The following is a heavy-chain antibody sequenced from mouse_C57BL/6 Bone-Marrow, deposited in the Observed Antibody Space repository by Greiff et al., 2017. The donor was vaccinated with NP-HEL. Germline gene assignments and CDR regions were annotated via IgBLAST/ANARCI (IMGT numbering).Heavy chain of an antibody. Sequence: EVKLVESGGGLVQPGGSLKLSCAASGFTFSDYYMYWVRQTPEKRLEWVAYISNGGGSTYYLDTVKGRFTISRDNAKNTLYLQMSRLKSEDTAMYYCAREGLTGYAMDYWGQGTSVTVSS. V-gene: IGHV5-12*01. CDR2: ISNGGGST. CDR3: AREGLTGYAMDY. D-gene: IGHD4-1*01. J-gene: IGHJ4*01. CDR1: GFTFSDYY.